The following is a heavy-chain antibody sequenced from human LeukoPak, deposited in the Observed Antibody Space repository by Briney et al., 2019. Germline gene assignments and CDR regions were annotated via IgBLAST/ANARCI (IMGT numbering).Heavy chain of an antibody. CDR2: ISAYNGNT. CDR1: GYTFTSYG. V-gene: IGHV1-18*01. Sequence: ASVKVSCKASGYTFTSYGISWVRQAPGQGLERMGWISAYNGNTNYAQKLQGRVTMTTDTSTSTAYMELRSLRSDDTAVYYCARARSSVAGYYFDYWGQGTLVTVSS. D-gene: IGHD6-19*01. J-gene: IGHJ4*02. CDR3: ARARSSVAGYYFDY.